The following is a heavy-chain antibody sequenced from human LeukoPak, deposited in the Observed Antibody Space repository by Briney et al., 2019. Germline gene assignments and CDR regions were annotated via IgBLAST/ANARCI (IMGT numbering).Heavy chain of an antibody. D-gene: IGHD3-22*01. V-gene: IGHV4-34*01. CDR3: ARTNSSGYYRGGYYFDY. J-gene: IGHJ4*02. CDR2: INHSGST. CDR1: GFIFSSHG. Sequence: GSLRLSCAASGFIFSSHGMNWVRQAPGKGLEWIGEINHSGSTNYNPSLKSRVTISVDTSKNQFSLKLSSVTAADTAVYYCARTNSSGYYRGGYYFDYWGQGTLVTVSS.